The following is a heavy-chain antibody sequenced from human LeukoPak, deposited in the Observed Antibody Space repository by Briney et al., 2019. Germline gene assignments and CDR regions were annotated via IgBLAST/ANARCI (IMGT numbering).Heavy chain of an antibody. Sequence: GGSLRLSCAASGFTFSTYAMSWVRQTPGKGLEWVSGISGSGGSTYYADSVKGRFTISRDNSKNTLYLQMNSLRAEDTAVYYCAKDLSCSSASCRPDYWGQGTLVTVSS. D-gene: IGHD2-2*01. CDR1: GFTFSTYA. CDR2: ISGSGGST. J-gene: IGHJ4*02. CDR3: AKDLSCSSASCRPDY. V-gene: IGHV3-23*01.